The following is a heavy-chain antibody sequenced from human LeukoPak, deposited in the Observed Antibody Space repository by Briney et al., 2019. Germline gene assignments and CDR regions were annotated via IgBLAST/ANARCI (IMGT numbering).Heavy chain of an antibody. V-gene: IGHV3-48*02. J-gene: IGHJ4*02. D-gene: IGHD1-26*01. CDR1: EFTFSSYN. CDR3: ATSGTYRFDY. Sequence: GGSLRLSCAASEFTFSSYNLNWVRQAPGKGLEWISYISSSGRTTNYADSVKGRFTISRDNAKNSLYLQMNSLKDGDTAVYYCATSGTYRFDYWGQGTLVTVSS. CDR2: ISSSGRTT.